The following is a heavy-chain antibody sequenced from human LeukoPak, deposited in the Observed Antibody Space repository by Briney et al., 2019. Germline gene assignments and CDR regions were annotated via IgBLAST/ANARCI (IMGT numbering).Heavy chain of an antibody. Sequence: PSETLSLTCAVSGYSISSGDYWGWIRQSPGKGLEWIGHIFHSGSTYHNPSLKSRVTISVDTSKNEFSLKLSSVTAADTAAYYCARVIYCLIEYWGQGTLVTVSS. CDR3: ARVIYCLIEY. V-gene: IGHV4-38-2*01. D-gene: IGHD5/OR15-5a*01. CDR1: GYSISSGDY. J-gene: IGHJ4*02. CDR2: IFHSGST.